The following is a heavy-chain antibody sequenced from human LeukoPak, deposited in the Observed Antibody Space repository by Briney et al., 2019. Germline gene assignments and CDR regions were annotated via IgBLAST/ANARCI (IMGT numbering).Heavy chain of an antibody. D-gene: IGHD2-15*01. CDR2: LSPSSTTI. J-gene: IGHJ6*02. Sequence: GGSLRLSCAASGFNFIVYRMNWVCQAPGKGLEWLSYLSPSSTTIYYADSVKGRFTVSRDHAKNSLYLQMNSLRDEDTAVYYCATVHCSGGSCYDGSYYGMDVWGQGTTVTVSS. V-gene: IGHV3-48*02. CDR1: GFNFIVYR. CDR3: ATVHCSGGSCYDGSYYGMDV.